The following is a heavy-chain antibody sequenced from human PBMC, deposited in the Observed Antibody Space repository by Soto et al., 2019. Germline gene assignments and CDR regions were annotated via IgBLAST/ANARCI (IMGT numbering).Heavy chain of an antibody. V-gene: IGHV1-69*06. D-gene: IGHD3-10*01. CDR3: ARDKGLLWFGEFPY. Sequence: SVKVSCKASGGTFSSYAITWVRQAPGQGLEWMGGIIPSYGTANYAQKFQGRVTITADKSTSTAYMELSSLRSEDTAVYYCARDKGLLWFGEFPYWGQGTLVTVS. CDR2: IIPSYGTA. CDR1: GGTFSSYA. J-gene: IGHJ4*02.